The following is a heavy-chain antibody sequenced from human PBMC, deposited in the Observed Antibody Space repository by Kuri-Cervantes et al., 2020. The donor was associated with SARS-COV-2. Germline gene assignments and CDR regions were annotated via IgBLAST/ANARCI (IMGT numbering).Heavy chain of an antibody. D-gene: IGHD3-10*01. J-gene: IGHJ4*02. Sequence: SVKVSCKASGGTFSSYTISWVRQAPGQGLEWMGGIITAFGTANYAQKFQDRDTLIADKSTSTVFMELSRLSSEDTTVYYCAKELLWFGDLHGGYFDYWGQGTLVTVSS. CDR1: GGTFSSYT. CDR3: AKELLWFGDLHGGYFDY. V-gene: IGHV1-69*06. CDR2: IITAFGTA.